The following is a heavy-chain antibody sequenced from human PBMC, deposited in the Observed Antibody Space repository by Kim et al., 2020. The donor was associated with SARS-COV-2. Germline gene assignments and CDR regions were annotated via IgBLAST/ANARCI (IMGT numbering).Heavy chain of an antibody. Sequence: GGSLRLSCAASGFTFSSYGMHWVRQAPGRGLEWVAVIWYDGSNKYYADSVKGRFTISRDNSKNTLYLQMNSLRAEDTAVYYCAKEREAAVAGLGTSYYYYGMDVWGQGTTVTVSS. D-gene: IGHD6-19*01. CDR2: IWYDGSNK. CDR3: AKEREAAVAGLGTSYYYYGMDV. J-gene: IGHJ6*02. V-gene: IGHV3-33*06. CDR1: GFTFSSYG.